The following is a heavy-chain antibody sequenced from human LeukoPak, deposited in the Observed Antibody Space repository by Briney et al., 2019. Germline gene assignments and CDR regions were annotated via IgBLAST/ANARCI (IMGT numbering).Heavy chain of an antibody. Sequence: QTGGSLRLSCAASGFIFSDYAMHWVRQAPGKGLEYVSAIKSNGGRTYYADSVKGRFTISRDNSKNTLNLQMDSLRVEDMAVYYCARGRAGSYDYWGQGILVTVSS. CDR3: ARGRAGSYDY. V-gene: IGHV3-64*02. CDR2: IKSNGGRT. CDR1: GFIFSDYA. D-gene: IGHD1-26*01. J-gene: IGHJ4*02.